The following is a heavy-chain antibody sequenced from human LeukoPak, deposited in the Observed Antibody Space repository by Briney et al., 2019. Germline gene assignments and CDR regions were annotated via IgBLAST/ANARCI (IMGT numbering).Heavy chain of an antibody. J-gene: IGHJ4*02. CDR1: GYSFPGYW. CDR2: IFPGDSQS. CDR3: ARHSDVIGAI. D-gene: IGHD3-10*01. V-gene: IGHV5-51*01. Sequence: GDSLKISCQASGYSFPGYWIGWVRQMPGKGLEWMGIIFPGDSQSKYSPSFQGQVTLSADRSINTAYLEWSSLEASDTAIYYCARHSDVIGAIWGQGTLVTVSS.